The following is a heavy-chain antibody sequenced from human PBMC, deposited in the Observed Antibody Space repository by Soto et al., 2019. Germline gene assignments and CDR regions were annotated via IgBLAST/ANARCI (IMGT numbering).Heavy chain of an antibody. J-gene: IGHJ4*02. Sequence: QVPVVESGGGLVRPGGSLRLSCVASGFTFSDYYMTWFRQAPGKGLEWVSYISSTSAYTKYADSVKGRFTISRDNAKNSVDLQMSDLRDEDTAVYYCARDPSVRSPPDYWGQGTLVTVSS. V-gene: IGHV3-11*05. CDR3: ARDPSVRSPPDY. CDR2: ISSTSAYT. CDR1: GFTFSDYY.